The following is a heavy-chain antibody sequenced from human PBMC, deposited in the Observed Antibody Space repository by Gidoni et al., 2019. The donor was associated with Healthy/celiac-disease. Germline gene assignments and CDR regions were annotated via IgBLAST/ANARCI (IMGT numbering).Heavy chain of an antibody. CDR1: GFTFSSYA. V-gene: IGHV3-23*01. J-gene: IGHJ4*02. Sequence: EVQLLESGGGLVQPGGSLRLSCAASGFTFSSYAMSWVRQAPGKGLGWVSAISGSGGSTYYADSVKGRFTISRDNSKNTLYLQMNSLRAEDTAVYYCAKGYSSGWYLSAGIDYWGQGTLVTVSS. CDR3: AKGYSSGWYLSAGIDY. D-gene: IGHD6-19*01. CDR2: ISGSGGST.